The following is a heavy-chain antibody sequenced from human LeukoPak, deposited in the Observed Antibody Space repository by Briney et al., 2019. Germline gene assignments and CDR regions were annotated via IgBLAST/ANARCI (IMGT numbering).Heavy chain of an antibody. V-gene: IGHV3-30*02. CDR3: TTAPPYCSGGSCSYFDY. D-gene: IGHD2-15*01. CDR2: IRYDGSNK. CDR1: GFTFSSYG. J-gene: IGHJ4*02. Sequence: GGSLRLSCAASGFTFSSYGMHWVRQAPGKGLEWVAFIRYDGSNKYYADSVKGRFTISRDNSKNTLYLQMNSLKTEDTAVYYCTTAPPYCSGGSCSYFDYWGQGTLVTVSS.